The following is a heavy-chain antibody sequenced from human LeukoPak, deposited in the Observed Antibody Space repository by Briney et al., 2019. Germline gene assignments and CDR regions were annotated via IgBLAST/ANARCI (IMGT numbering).Heavy chain of an antibody. J-gene: IGHJ6*02. CDR1: GGSISSSSYY. Sequence: SETLSLTCTVSGGSISSSSYYWGWIRQPPGKGLEWIGSIYYSGSTYYNPSLKSRVTISVDTSKNQFSLKLSSVTAADTAVYYCATTAGTYYYDSSGYYYLDVWGQGTTVTVSS. D-gene: IGHD3-22*01. V-gene: IGHV4-39*01. CDR2: IYYSGST. CDR3: ATTAGTYYYDSSGYYYLDV.